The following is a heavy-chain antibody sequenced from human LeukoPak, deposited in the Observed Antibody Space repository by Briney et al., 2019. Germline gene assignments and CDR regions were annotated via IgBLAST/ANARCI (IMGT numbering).Heavy chain of an antibody. CDR3: ASTNNWAFDL. Sequence: GGSLRLSCAASGFTFSSYSLNWVRQAPGKGLEWVPYISESSDYIYSADSVKSRFTTSRDKVENSLYLQMYSLRVEDTAVHYCASTNNWAFDLGGHGTLVTVTS. J-gene: IGHJ4*01. CDR2: ISESSDYI. D-gene: IGHD1-20*01. CDR1: GFTFSSYS. V-gene: IGHV3-21*06.